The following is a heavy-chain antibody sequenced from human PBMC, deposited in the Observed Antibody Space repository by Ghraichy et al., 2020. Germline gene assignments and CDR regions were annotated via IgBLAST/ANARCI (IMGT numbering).Heavy chain of an antibody. D-gene: IGHD3-22*01. CDR3: APSGSAYYYIH. CDR2: VNSDGSST. J-gene: IGHJ4*02. V-gene: IGHV3-74*01. CDR1: GFTFSSYW. Sequence: GGSLRLSCAASGFTFSSYWMHWVRQAPGKGLVWVSRVNSDGSSTTYADSVKGRFTISRDNAKNTLYLQMNSLRAEDTAVYYCAPSGSAYYYIHWGQGTLVTVSS.